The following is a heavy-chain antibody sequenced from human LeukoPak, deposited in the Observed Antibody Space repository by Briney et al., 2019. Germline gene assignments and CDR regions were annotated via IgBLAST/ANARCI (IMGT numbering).Heavy chain of an antibody. CDR1: GGSFSGYY. Sequence: SSDTLSLTCAVYGGSFSGYYWSWIRQPPGKGLEWIGEINHSGSTNYNPSLKSRVTISVDTSKNQFSLKLSSVTAADTAVYYCARQGWASFYYYGVDVWGQGTPVTVSS. CDR3: ARQGWASFYYYGVDV. D-gene: IGHD6-19*01. V-gene: IGHV4-34*01. CDR2: INHSGST. J-gene: IGHJ6*02.